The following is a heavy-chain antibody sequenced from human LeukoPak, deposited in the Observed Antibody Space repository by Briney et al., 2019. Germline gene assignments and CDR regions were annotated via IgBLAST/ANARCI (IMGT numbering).Heavy chain of an antibody. J-gene: IGHJ4*02. CDR3: ASYCSSTSCYDY. V-gene: IGHV3-30*03. Sequence: GGSLRLSCAASGFTFSSYGMHWVRQAPGKGLEWVAVISYDGSNKYYADSVKGRFTISRDNSKNTLYLQMNSLRAEDTAVYYCASYCSSTSCYDYWGQGPLVTVSS. CDR2: ISYDGSNK. CDR1: GFTFSSYG. D-gene: IGHD2-2*01.